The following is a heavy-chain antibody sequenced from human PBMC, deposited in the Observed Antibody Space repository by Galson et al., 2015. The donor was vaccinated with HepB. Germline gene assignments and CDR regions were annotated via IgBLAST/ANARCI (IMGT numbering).Heavy chain of an antibody. CDR2: INSDGSST. J-gene: IGHJ4*02. CDR3: ARDRTGSFWVPLYSYGFIGVVY. D-gene: IGHD5-18*01. Sequence: SLRLSCAASGFTFSSYWMHWVRQAPGKGLVWVSRINSDGSSTSYADSVKGRFTISRDNAKNSLYLQMNSLRAEDTAVYYCARDRTGSFWVPLYSYGFIGVVYWGQGTLVTVSS. CDR1: GFTFSSYW. V-gene: IGHV3-74*01.